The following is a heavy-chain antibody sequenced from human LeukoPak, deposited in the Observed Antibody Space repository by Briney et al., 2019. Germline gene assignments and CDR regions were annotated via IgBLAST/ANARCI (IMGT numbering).Heavy chain of an antibody. CDR3: ARGNKDYGDYARSLSDY. V-gene: IGHV1-8*01. Sequence: ASVKVSCKASGYTFTSFDINWVRQATGQGLEWMGWMNPNSGNTGYAQKFQGRVTMTRNTSITTAYMELSSLRSEDTAVYYCARGNKDYGDYARSLSDYWGQGTLVTVSS. CDR1: GYTFTSFD. CDR2: MNPNSGNT. J-gene: IGHJ4*02. D-gene: IGHD4-17*01.